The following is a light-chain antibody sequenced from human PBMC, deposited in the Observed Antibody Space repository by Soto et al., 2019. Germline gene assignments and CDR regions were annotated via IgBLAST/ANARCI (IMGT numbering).Light chain of an antibody. CDR1: SRDVGGYNY. CDR3: SSYTGSSNLVV. J-gene: IGLJ2*01. Sequence: QSALTQPASVSGSPGQSITISCTGTSRDVGGYNYFSWYQHHPGKAPILMIYDVSNRTSGVSNRFSGSKSGNTASLSISGLQAEYEADYYCSSYTGSSNLVVFGGGTKLNVL. CDR2: DVS. V-gene: IGLV2-14*03.